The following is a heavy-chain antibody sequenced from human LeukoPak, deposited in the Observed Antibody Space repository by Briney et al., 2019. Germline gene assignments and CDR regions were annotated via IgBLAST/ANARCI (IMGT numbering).Heavy chain of an antibody. D-gene: IGHD3-22*01. CDR1: GFTFGDYA. V-gene: IGHV3-49*04. Sequence: GGSLRLSCTASGFTFGDYAMSWVRQAPGKGLEWVGFIRSKAYGGTTEYAASVKGRFTISRDDSKSIAYLQMNSLKTEDIAVYYCTRDLLASSGLYYFDYWGQGTLVTVSS. CDR2: IRSKAYGGTT. CDR3: TRDLLASSGLYYFDY. J-gene: IGHJ4*02.